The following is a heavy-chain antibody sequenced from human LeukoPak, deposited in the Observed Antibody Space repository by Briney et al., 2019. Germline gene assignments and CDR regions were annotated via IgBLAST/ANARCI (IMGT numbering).Heavy chain of an antibody. CDR3: ARAYYYDSSGPFDY. V-gene: IGHV1-2*02. CDR1: GYTFTGYY. Sequence: ASVKVSCKASGYTFTGYYMHWVRQAPGQGLEWMGWINPNSGGTNYAQKFQGRVTMTRDTSTSTAYMELRSLRSDDTAVYYCARAYYYDSSGPFDYWGQRTLVTVSS. D-gene: IGHD3-22*01. J-gene: IGHJ4*02. CDR2: INPNSGGT.